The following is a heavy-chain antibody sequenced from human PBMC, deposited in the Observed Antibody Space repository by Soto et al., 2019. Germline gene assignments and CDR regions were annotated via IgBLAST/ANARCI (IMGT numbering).Heavy chain of an antibody. D-gene: IGHD1-20*01. J-gene: IGHJ4*02. Sequence: SETLSLTCAVSGASISGSYYYWAWLRQSPGKGPEWIGSVFYTGFTSYNPSLEGRVSVSVDTSKSQFSLKLSAVTAADTAVYYCATSQKGYNWNYFDHWGQGALVTVSS. CDR2: VFYTGFT. V-gene: IGHV4-39*01. CDR3: ATSQKGYNWNYFDH. CDR1: GASISGSYYY.